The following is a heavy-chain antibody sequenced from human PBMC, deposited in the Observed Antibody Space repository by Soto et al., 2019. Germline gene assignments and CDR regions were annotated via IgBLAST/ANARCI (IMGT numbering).Heavy chain of an antibody. J-gene: IGHJ3*02. CDR1: GFSLSTRGVG. V-gene: IGHV2-5*02. CDR2: IYWDDGE. CDR3: ARLLRYCTSTSCYFNSAFDI. Sequence: SGPTLVNPTQTLTLTCTFSGFSLSTRGVGVGWIRQPPGKALEWLALIYWDDGERYNPSLKTRVTITMDTSKNQVVLTMTNLDPVDTATYYCARLLRYCTSTSCYFNSAFDIWGQGTMVTVSS. D-gene: IGHD2-2*01.